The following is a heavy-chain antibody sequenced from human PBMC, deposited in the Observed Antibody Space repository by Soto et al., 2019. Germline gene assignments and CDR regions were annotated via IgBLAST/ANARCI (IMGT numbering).Heavy chain of an antibody. CDR2: INHSGST. J-gene: IGHJ6*03. Sequence: SETLSLTCAVYGGSFSGYYWSWIRQPPGKGPEWIGEINHSGSTNYNPSLKSRVTISVDTSKNQFSLKLSSVTAADTAVYYCARGRRGSGYPIFMDVWGKGTTVTVSS. CDR1: GGSFSGYY. V-gene: IGHV4-34*01. CDR3: ARGRRGSGYPIFMDV. D-gene: IGHD3-3*01.